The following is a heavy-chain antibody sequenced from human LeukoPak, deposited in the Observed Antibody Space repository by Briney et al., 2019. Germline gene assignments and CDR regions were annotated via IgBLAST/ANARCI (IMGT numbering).Heavy chain of an antibody. CDR2: IRYDGSNK. D-gene: IGHD6-13*01. J-gene: IGHJ4*02. CDR1: GFTFSSYG. CDR3: ARTYSSSSYSPFDY. V-gene: IGHV3-30*02. Sequence: GGSLRLSCAASGFTFSSYGMHWVRQAPGKGLEWVAFIRYDGSNKYYADSVKGRFTISRDNSKNTLYLQMNSLRAEDTAVYYCARTYSSSSYSPFDYWGQGTLVTVSS.